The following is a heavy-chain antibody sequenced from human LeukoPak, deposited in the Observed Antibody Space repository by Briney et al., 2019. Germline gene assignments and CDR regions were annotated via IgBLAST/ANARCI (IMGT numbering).Heavy chain of an antibody. CDR1: GYTFTSYG. CDR3: ARVHYYDSVFDY. J-gene: IGHJ4*02. D-gene: IGHD3-22*01. Sequence: ASVKVSCKASGYTFTSYGISWVRQAPGQGLEWMGWISAYNGNTNYTQKLQGRVTMTTDTSTSTAYMELRSLRSDDTAVYYCARVHYYDSVFDYWGQGTLVTVSS. V-gene: IGHV1-18*01. CDR2: ISAYNGNT.